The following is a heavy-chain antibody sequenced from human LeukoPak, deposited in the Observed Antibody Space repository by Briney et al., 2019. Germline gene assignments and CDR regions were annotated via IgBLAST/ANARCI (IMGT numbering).Heavy chain of an antibody. D-gene: IGHD4-23*01. V-gene: IGHV1-69*04. CDR3: ARVGNTVVTPFDYGMDV. J-gene: IGHJ6*02. CDR1: GGTFSSYA. CDR2: IIPILGIA. Sequence: SVKVSCKASGGTFSSYAISWVRQAPGQGLEWMGRIIPILGIANYAQKFQGRVTITADKSTSTAYMELSSLRSEDTAVYYCARVGNTVVTPFDYGMDVWGQGTTVTVSS.